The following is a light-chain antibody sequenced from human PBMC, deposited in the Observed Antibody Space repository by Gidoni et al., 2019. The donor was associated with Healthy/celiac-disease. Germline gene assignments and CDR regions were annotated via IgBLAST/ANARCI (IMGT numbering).Light chain of an antibody. J-gene: IGLJ3*02. V-gene: IGLV1-44*01. CDR3: AAWDDSLNGRV. CDR2: SNN. Sequence: QSVLTQPPSASGTPGQRVTISCSGSSSNIGSNTVNWYQQLPGTAPKLLIYSNNPRPSGVPDRFSGSKSGTSASLAISGLQFEDEADYYCAAWDDSLNGRVFGGGTKLTVL. CDR1: SSNIGSNT.